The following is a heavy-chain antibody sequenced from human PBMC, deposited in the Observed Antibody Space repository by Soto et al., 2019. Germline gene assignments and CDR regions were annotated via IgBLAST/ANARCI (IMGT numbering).Heavy chain of an antibody. Sequence: QVQLQESGPGLVKPSQTLSLTCTVSGGSISSGGYYWSWIRQHPGKGLEWIGYIYYSGSTYYNPSIKSRVTISVDTSKNMFSLKLSSVTAADTAVYYCARQPHSSVLLEFGPFDYWGQGTLVTVSS. D-gene: IGHD3-10*01. V-gene: IGHV4-31*03. J-gene: IGHJ4*02. CDR2: IYYSGST. CDR1: GGSISSGGYY. CDR3: ARQPHSSVLLEFGPFDY.